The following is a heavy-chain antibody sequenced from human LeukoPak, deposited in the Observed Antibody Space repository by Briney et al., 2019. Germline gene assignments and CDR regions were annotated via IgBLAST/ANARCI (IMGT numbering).Heavy chain of an antibody. D-gene: IGHD3-22*01. CDR2: IYHSGST. CDR1: GGSISSGGYS. V-gene: IGHV4-30-2*01. Sequence: PSQTLSLTCAVSGGSISSGGYSWSWIRQPPGEGLEWIGYIYHSGSTYYNPSLKSRVTISVDRSKNQFSLKLSSVTAADTAVYYCARTISSGNAFDIWGQGTMVTVSS. CDR3: ARTISSGNAFDI. J-gene: IGHJ3*02.